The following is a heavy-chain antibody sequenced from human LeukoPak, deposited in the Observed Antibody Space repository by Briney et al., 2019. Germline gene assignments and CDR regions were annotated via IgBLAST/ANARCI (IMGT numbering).Heavy chain of an antibody. CDR2: ISSSSSYT. V-gene: IGHV3-21*01. CDR1: GFTFSSYS. Sequence: GGSLRLSCAAAGFTFSSYSMNWVRQAPGKGLEWASSISSSSSYTYYADSVKGRFTISRDNAKNSLYLQMNSLRAEDTAVYYCARGGAAAGIDAFDIWGQGTMVTVSS. J-gene: IGHJ3*02. CDR3: ARGGAAAGIDAFDI. D-gene: IGHD6-13*01.